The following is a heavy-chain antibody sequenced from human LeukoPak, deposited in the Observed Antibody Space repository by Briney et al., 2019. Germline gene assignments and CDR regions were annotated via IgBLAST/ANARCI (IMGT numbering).Heavy chain of an antibody. D-gene: IGHD6-13*01. CDR2: ISGSGGST. Sequence: GGSLRLSCAASGVTFSSYAMTWVRQAPGKGLEWVSAISGSGGSTYYADSVKGRFTISRDNSKNTLYLQMNSLRAEDTAVYYCAKDPYSSSWYYFDYWGQGTLVTVSS. J-gene: IGHJ4*02. CDR1: GVTFSSYA. CDR3: AKDPYSSSWYYFDY. V-gene: IGHV3-23*01.